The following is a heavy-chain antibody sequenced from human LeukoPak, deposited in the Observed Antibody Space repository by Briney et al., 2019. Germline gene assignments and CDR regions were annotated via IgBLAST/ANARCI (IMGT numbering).Heavy chain of an antibody. CDR2: INPNSGGT. Sequence: ASVKVSCKASGYTFTTYSMNWVRQAPGQGLEWMGWINPNSGGTNYAQKFQGRVTMTRDTSISTAYMELSRLRSDDTAVYYCARGIGYSYGDFFDYWGQGTLVTVSS. V-gene: IGHV1-2*02. CDR1: GYTFTTYS. J-gene: IGHJ4*02. D-gene: IGHD5-18*01. CDR3: ARGIGYSYGDFFDY.